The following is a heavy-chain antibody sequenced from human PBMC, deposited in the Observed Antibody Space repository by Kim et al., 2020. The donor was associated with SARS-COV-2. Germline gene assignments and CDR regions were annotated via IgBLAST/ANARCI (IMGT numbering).Heavy chain of an antibody. CDR3: ARPSGSWAVVGLAFDI. CDR1: GFTFSSYA. D-gene: IGHD3-10*01. Sequence: GGSLRLSCAASGFTFSSYAMHWVRQAPGKGLEWVAVISYDGSNKYYADSVKGRFTISRDNSKNTLYLQMNSLRAEDTAVYYCARPSGSWAVVGLAFDIWG. J-gene: IGHJ3*02. V-gene: IGHV3-30*04. CDR2: ISYDGSNK.